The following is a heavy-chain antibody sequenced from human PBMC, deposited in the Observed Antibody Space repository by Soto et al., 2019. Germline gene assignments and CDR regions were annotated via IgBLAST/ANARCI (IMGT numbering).Heavy chain of an antibody. CDR1: GYSFSSYC. CDR2: IDPGDSST. D-gene: IGHD2-2*01. V-gene: IGHV5-10-1*01. Sequence: GESLKISCKGSGYSFSSYCINWLRQMPVKGLEWMGIIDPGDSSTNYSPSFQGHVSISVDKSIRTAYLQWSSLMASDTAMYFWATARSCSGPNCYVTGYYYAMDVWGQGTTVTLSS. CDR3: ATARSCSGPNCYVTGYYYAMDV. J-gene: IGHJ6*01.